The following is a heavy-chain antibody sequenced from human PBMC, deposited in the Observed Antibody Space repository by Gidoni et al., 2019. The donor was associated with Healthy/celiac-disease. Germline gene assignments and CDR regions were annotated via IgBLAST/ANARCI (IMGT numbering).Heavy chain of an antibody. Sequence: EVQLVQSGAEVKKPRESLKMSCKGAGYSFNSYWNGGVRQLPGKGLAWMGIIYPCASVTRYRPSFHGQVTLSADKSISTAYLQWSSLKASDTAMYYCARGYCSGGSCYYVEYFQHWGQGTLVTVSS. CDR3: ARGYCSGGSCYYVEYFQH. CDR1: GYSFNSYW. CDR2: IYPCASVT. D-gene: IGHD2-15*01. V-gene: IGHV5-51*01. J-gene: IGHJ1*01.